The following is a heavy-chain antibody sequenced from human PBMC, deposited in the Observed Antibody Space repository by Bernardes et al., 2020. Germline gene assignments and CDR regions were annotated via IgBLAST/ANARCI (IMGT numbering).Heavy chain of an antibody. D-gene: IGHD3-10*01. CDR1: GASISGNY. CDR2: LDHTGST. Sequence: SETLSLSCAVSGASISGNYWTWIRQPPGKGLVTIGHLDHTGSTNNNPSLKSRVTMSVDTSKNQFSLNLRSVTAADTAVYYCARLSPALGDTYYLDYWGQGTLVIVSS. CDR3: ARLSPALGDTYYLDY. V-gene: IGHV4-59*01. J-gene: IGHJ4*02.